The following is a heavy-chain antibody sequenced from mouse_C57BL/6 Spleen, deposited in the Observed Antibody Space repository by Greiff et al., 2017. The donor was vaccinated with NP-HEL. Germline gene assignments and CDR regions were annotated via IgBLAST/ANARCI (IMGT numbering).Heavy chain of an antibody. D-gene: IGHD1-1*01. J-gene: IGHJ2*01. CDR3: ARGTTDGYYGSSYVVFDY. CDR1: GYTFTSYW. Sequence: QVQLQQPGAELVKPGASVKMSCKASGYTFTSYWITWVKQRPGQGLEWIGDIYPGSGSTNYNEKFKSKATLTVDTTSSTAYLQLSSLTSEDAAVYYCARGTTDGYYGSSYVVFDYWGQGTTLTVSS. CDR2: IYPGSGST. V-gene: IGHV1-55*01.